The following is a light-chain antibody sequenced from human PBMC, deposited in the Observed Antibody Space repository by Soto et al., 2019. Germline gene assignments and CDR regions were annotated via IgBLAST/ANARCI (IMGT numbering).Light chain of an antibody. Sequence: QSALTQPASVSGSPGQSITISCTGTSSDVGSYNLVSWYQQHPGKAPKLMLYEVSKRPSGVSNRFSCSKSGNTASLTISGLQAEDEAGYYCCSYVGSTTYVFGTGTKVTVL. J-gene: IGLJ1*01. CDR1: SSDVGSYNL. CDR3: CSYVGSTTYV. V-gene: IGLV2-23*02. CDR2: EVS.